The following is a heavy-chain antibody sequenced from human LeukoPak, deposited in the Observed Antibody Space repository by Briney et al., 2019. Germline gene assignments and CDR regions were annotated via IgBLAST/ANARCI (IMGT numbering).Heavy chain of an antibody. D-gene: IGHD3-9*01. CDR1: GFTFSNYW. CDR3: VRDWDHFDFDS. V-gene: IGHV3-74*01. CDR2: IKGDGSHT. J-gene: IGHJ5*01. Sequence: GGSLRLSCAASGFTFSNYWMHWVRQAPGKGLVWVSRIKGDGSHTIYADSVKGRYTISRDNAKNTLYLQMKSLRAEDTAVYYCVRDWDHFDFDSWGLGTLVTVSS.